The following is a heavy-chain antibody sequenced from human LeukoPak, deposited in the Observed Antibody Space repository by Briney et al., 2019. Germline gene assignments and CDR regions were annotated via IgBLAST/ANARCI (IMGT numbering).Heavy chain of an antibody. V-gene: IGHV3-23*01. J-gene: IGHJ6*03. Sequence: GGSLRLSCAASGFTFSSFAMSWVRQAPGKGLEWVSAISGSGGSTYYADSVKGRFTISRDNSKNTLYLRMNSLRAEDTAVYYCAKCGGNYYYYYYMDVWGKGTTVTVSS. D-gene: IGHD2-21*01. CDR3: AKCGGNYYYYYYMDV. CDR2: ISGSGGST. CDR1: GFTFSSFA.